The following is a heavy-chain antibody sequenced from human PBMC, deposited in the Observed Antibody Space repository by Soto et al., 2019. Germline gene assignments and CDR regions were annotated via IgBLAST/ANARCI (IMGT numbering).Heavy chain of an antibody. CDR1: GFTFSKFA. CDR3: AKDRVPNDSSGYYSILTDS. CDR2: FSSIVAGT. V-gene: IGHV3-23*01. J-gene: IGHJ4*02. D-gene: IGHD3-22*01. Sequence: PGGSLRLSCAASGFTFSKFAMTWARQAPGKGLDLFLVFSSIVAGTFYLVSVKGRFTVSRDNAKNTLFLQMHSLRAEDTAVYYFAKDRVPNDSSGYYSILTDSWGQGTVVTVSS.